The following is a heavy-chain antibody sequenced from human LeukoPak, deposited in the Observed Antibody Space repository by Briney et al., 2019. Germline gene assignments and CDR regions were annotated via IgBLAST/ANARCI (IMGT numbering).Heavy chain of an antibody. V-gene: IGHV3-7*01. CDR2: INQDGSEN. CDR3: AKGRNMDV. J-gene: IGHJ6*02. CDR1: GFTFSTFW. Sequence: GGSLRLSCAVSGFTFSTFWMSWVRQPPGKGLEWVANINQDGSENYYVGSAKGRFTISRDNAKRSLFLQLISLRAEDTAVYYCAKGRNMDVWGQGTTVTVSS.